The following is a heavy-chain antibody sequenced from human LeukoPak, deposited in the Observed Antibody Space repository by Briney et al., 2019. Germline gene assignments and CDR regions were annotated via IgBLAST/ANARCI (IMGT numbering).Heavy chain of an antibody. CDR1: GFTVSSNY. D-gene: IGHD4-17*01. J-gene: IGHJ4*02. CDR3: ARDRNDYGDPWAFDY. Sequence: PGGSLRLSCAASGFTVSSNYMSWVRQAPGKGLEWVSVIYSGGSTYYADSVKGRFTISRDNSKNTLYLQMNSLRAEDTAVYYYARDRNDYGDPWAFDYWGQGTLVTVSS. V-gene: IGHV3-66*02. CDR2: IYSGGST.